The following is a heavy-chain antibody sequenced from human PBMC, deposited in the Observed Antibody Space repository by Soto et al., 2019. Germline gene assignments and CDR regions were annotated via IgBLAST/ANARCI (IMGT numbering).Heavy chain of an antibody. J-gene: IGHJ3*02. Sequence: ASVKVSCKVSGYTLTELSMHWVRQAPGKGLEWMGGFDPEDGETIYAQKFQGRVTMTEDTSTDTAYMELSSLRSEDTAVYYCATLAHDYIWGSYPRGAFDIWGQGTMVTVSS. CDR3: ATLAHDYIWGSYPRGAFDI. CDR1: GYTLTELS. CDR2: FDPEDGET. V-gene: IGHV1-24*01. D-gene: IGHD3-16*02.